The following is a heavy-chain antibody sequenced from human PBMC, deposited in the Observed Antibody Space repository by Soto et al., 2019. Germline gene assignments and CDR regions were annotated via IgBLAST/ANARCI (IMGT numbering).Heavy chain of an antibody. D-gene: IGHD2-2*01. CDR3: ARPGGCSINTCQYAS. CDR2: IYPGDSDT. J-gene: IGHJ5*02. CDR1: GYSFTSYW. V-gene: IGHV5-51*01. Sequence: GESLKISCKGSGYSFTSYWIGWVRQMPGKGLEWMGTIYPGDSDTRYSPSFQGRVTISADKSISTAYLQWSSLKASDSAMYYCARPGGCSINTCQYASWGQGTLVTVSS.